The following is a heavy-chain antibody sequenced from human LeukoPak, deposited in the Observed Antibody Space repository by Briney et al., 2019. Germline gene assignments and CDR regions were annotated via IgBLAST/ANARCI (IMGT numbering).Heavy chain of an antibody. J-gene: IGHJ6*02. V-gene: IGHV1-24*01. CDR3: ARENRIAAAAVYYYYGMDV. D-gene: IGHD6-13*01. CDR1: GYTLTELS. CDR2: FDPEDGET. Sequence: GASVKVSCKVSGYTLTELSMHWVRQAPGKGLEWMGGFDPEDGETIYAQKFQGRVTMTEDTSTDTAYMELSSLRSEDTAVYYCARENRIAAAAVYYYYGMDVWGQGTTVTVSS.